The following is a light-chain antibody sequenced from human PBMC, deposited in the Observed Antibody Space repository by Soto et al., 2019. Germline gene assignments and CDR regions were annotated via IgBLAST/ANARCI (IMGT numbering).Light chain of an antibody. CDR2: EGN. Sequence: QSALTQPASVSGSPGQSITISCTGTSSYVGSYNLVSWYQQHPGKAPKLMIYEGNKRPSGVSNRFSGSKSANTASLTISGLQTEDEADYYCCSYAGTNTFVFGTGTKVTVL. V-gene: IGLV2-23*01. CDR3: CSYAGTNTFV. CDR1: SSYVGSYNL. J-gene: IGLJ1*01.